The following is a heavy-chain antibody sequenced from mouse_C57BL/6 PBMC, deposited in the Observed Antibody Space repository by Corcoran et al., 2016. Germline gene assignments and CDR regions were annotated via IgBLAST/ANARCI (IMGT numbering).Heavy chain of an antibody. J-gene: IGHJ3*01. CDR3: ANGPAWFAY. Sequence: QIQLVQSGPELKKPGETVKIYCKASGYTFTTYGMSRVKQAPGKGLKWMGWINTYSGVPTYADDFKGRFAFSLENSASTAYLQINNRKNEDTATYFCANGPAWFAYWGQGTLVTVSA. D-gene: IGHD1-1*02. V-gene: IGHV9-3*01. CDR1: GYTFTTYG. CDR2: INTYSGVP.